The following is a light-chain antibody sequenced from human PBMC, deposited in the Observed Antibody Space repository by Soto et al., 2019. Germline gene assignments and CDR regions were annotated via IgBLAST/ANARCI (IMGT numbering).Light chain of an antibody. V-gene: IGKV3-15*01. CDR3: LQYNSWPQWT. CDR2: GAS. J-gene: IGKJ1*01. Sequence: MSEPPDTVSVSSGERGALCCGSSQSVSSNFAWYQQKPGEAPRLLIYGASTRATGIPAGFSGSGSGTEFTLSIGSVQSEDFVVDYGLQYNSWPQWTFRQATKVDI. CDR1: QSVSSN.